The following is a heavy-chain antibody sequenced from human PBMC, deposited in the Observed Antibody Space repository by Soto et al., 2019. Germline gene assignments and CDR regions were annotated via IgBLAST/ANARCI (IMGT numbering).Heavy chain of an antibody. D-gene: IGHD3-10*01. CDR1: GYTFTSYG. V-gene: IGHV1-18*01. Sequence: QVQLVQSGAEVKKPGASVKVSCKASGYTFTSYGISWVRQAPGQGREWMGWISAYNGNTNYAQKLQGRVTMTTDTPRSTAYMELRSMRSDDTAVYYCARGGITLVRGVIITGAFDIWGQGTMVTVSS. CDR2: ISAYNGNT. J-gene: IGHJ3*02. CDR3: ARGGITLVRGVIITGAFDI.